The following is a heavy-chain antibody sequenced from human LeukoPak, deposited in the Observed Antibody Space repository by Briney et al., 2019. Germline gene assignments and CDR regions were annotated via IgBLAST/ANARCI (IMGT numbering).Heavy chain of an antibody. CDR1: GFTFSSYA. CDR3: ARENGQWLRSYYYYGMDV. D-gene: IGHD5-12*01. CDR2: ISGSGGST. J-gene: IGHJ6*02. V-gene: IGHV3-23*01. Sequence: GGSLRLSCAASGFTFSSYAMNWVRQAPGKGLEWVSAISGSGGSTYYADSVKGRFTISRDNSKNTLYLQMNSLRAEDTAVYYCARENGQWLRSYYYYGMDVWGQGTTVTVSS.